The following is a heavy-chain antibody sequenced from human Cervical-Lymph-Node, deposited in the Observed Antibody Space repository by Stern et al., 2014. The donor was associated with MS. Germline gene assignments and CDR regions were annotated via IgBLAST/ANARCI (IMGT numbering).Heavy chain of an antibody. CDR3: ARPYDYGDYVWWDY. V-gene: IGHV3-33*01. CDR1: GFTFSSYG. J-gene: IGHJ4*02. D-gene: IGHD4-17*01. CDR2: IWYDGSNK. Sequence: QVQLVESGGGVVQPGRSLRLSCAASGFTFSSYGMHWVRQAPGKGLEWVAVIWYDGSNKYYADSVKGRFTISRDNSKNTLYLQMNSLRAEDTAVYYYARPYDYGDYVWWDYWGQGTLVTVSS.